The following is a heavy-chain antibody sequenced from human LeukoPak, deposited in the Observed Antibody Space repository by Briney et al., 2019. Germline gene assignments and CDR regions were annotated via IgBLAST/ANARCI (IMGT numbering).Heavy chain of an antibody. D-gene: IGHD3-22*01. CDR1: GYSFTSYW. J-gene: IGHJ3*02. CDR2: IYPGDSDT. Sequence: GESLKISCKGSGYSFTSYWIGWVRQMPGKGLEWMGIIYPGDSDTRYSSSFQGQVTISADKSISTAYLQWSSLKASDTAMYYCARCSRGYYDSSGYLSRAFDIWGQGTMVTVSS. CDR3: ARCSRGYYDSSGYLSRAFDI. V-gene: IGHV5-51*01.